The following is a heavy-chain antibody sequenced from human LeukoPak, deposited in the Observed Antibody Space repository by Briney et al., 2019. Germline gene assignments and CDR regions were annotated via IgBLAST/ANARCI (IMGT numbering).Heavy chain of an antibody. CDR1: GFTFSSYA. V-gene: IGHV3-23*01. Sequence: GGSLRLSCAASGFTFSSYAMSWVRQAPGKGLEWVSAISGSGGSTYYADSVKGRFPISRDNSKNTLYLQMNSLRAEDTAVYYCAKDAMEQWLVPGDYWGQGTLVTVSS. CDR2: ISGSGGST. J-gene: IGHJ4*02. D-gene: IGHD6-19*01. CDR3: AKDAMEQWLVPGDY.